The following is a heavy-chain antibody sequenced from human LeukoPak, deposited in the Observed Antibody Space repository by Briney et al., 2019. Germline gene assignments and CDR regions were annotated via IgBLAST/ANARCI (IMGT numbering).Heavy chain of an antibody. CDR3: ARLRRNSDRSGFYYYYDN. CDR2: INTVSSYI. V-gene: IGHV3-21*01. Sequence: GGSLRLSCAASGFTFSSYSFNWVRQAPGKGLEWVSSINTVSSYIYYADSVRGRFTISRDNAENSLWLQMNSLRAEDSAVYYCARLRRNSDRSGFYYYYDNWGKGTLVTVS. D-gene: IGHD3-22*01. CDR1: GFTFSSYS. J-gene: IGHJ4*02.